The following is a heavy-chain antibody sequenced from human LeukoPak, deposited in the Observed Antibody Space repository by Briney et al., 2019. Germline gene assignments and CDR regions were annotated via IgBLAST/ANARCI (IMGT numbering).Heavy chain of an antibody. Sequence: ASETLSLTCTVSGGSISSSSYYWGWIRQPPGRGLEWIGTMYHRGSTYYNPSLKSRVTMSGDTSKNHFSLKLSSVIAADAAVYYCARHRGDNSNPRYYFYYMDVWGKGTTVTVS. V-gene: IGHV4-39*01. CDR3: ARHRGDNSNPRYYFYYMDV. CDR2: MYHRGST. CDR1: GGSISSSSYY. J-gene: IGHJ6*03. D-gene: IGHD4-11*01.